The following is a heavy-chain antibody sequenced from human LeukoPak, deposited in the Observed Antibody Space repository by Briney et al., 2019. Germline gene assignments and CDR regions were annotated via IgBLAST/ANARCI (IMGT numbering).Heavy chain of an antibody. CDR1: GGSFSDYY. J-gene: IGHJ4*02. CDR2: IYYSGST. V-gene: IGHV4-34*01. D-gene: IGHD5-18*01. Sequence: SETLSLTCAVYGGSFSDYYWSWIRQPPGKGLEWIGSIYYSGSTYYNPSLKSRVTISVDTSKNQFSLKLRSVTAADTAVYYCARLRVRGYGFGPWEGPTWLDYWGQGTLVTVSS. CDR3: ARLRVRGYGFGPWEGPTWLDY.